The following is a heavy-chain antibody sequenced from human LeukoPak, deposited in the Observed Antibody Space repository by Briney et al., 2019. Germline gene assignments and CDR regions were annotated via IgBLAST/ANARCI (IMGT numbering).Heavy chain of an antibody. J-gene: IGHJ3*02. CDR3: ARDSDHCGGDCYSLFDI. CDR1: GGSVSSGSYY. CDR2: IYYSGST. V-gene: IGHV4-61*01. Sequence: SETLSLTCTVSGGSVSSGSYYWSWIRQPPGKGLEWIGNIYYSGSTNYNPSLKSRVTISVDTSKNQFSLKLSSVTAADTAVYYCARDSDHCGGDCYSLFDIWGQGTMVTVSS. D-gene: IGHD2-21*02.